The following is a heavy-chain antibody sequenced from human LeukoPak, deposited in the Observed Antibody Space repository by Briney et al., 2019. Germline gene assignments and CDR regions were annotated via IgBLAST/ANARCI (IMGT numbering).Heavy chain of an antibody. CDR3: AKDRSSSWTDNWFDP. D-gene: IGHD6-13*01. CDR2: IQYDGSNQ. CDR1: GFTFSSYG. V-gene: IGHV3-30*02. Sequence: GGSLRLSCTASGFTFSSYGMHWVRQAPGKGLEWVAYIQYDGSNQQYAGSVKGRFSISRDRSKNIPYLQMNSLRAEDTAVYYCAKDRSSSWTDNWFDPWGQGTLVTVSS. J-gene: IGHJ5*02.